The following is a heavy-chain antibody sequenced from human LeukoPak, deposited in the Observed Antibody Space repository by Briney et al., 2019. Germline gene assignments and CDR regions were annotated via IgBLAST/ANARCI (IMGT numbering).Heavy chain of an antibody. CDR1: GFTFSSYE. CDR2: ISSSGSTM. J-gene: IGHJ4*02. Sequence: GGSLRLSCAVSGFTFSSYEMNWVRQAPGKGLEWVSYISSSGSTMYHADSVKGRFTISRDNAKNSLYLQMNSLRAEDTAVYYCARGQEGYYYDSSGYYQGPLDYWGQGTLVTVSS. V-gene: IGHV3-48*03. CDR3: ARGQEGYYYDSSGYYQGPLDY. D-gene: IGHD3-22*01.